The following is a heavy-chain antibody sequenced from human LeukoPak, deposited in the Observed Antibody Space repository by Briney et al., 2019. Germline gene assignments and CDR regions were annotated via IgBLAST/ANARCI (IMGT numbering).Heavy chain of an antibody. J-gene: IGHJ4*02. CDR2: ISGSGGST. CDR3: AKLPTYYDILTGYYPTPYFDY. Sequence: GGSLRLSCAASGFTLSSYAMSWVRQAPGKGLEWVSAISGSGGSTYYADSVKGRFTISRDNSKNTLYLQMNSLRAEDTAVYYCAKLPTYYDILTGYYPTPYFDYWGQGTLVTVSS. D-gene: IGHD3-9*01. CDR1: GFTLSSYA. V-gene: IGHV3-23*01.